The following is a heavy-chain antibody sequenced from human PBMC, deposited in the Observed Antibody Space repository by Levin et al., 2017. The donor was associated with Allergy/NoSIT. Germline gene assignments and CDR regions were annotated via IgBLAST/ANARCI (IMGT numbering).Heavy chain of an antibody. CDR1: GFTFDDYA. D-gene: IGHD6-6*01. CDR2: ISWNSGSI. J-gene: IGHJ2*01. V-gene: IGHV3-9*01. CDR3: AKDIESRPRGGYFDL. Sequence: GGSLRLSCAASGFTFDDYAMHWVRQAPGKGLEWVSGISWNSGSIGYADSVKGRFTISRDNAKNSLYLQMNSLRAEDTALYYCAKDIESRPRGGYFDLWGRGTLVTVSS.